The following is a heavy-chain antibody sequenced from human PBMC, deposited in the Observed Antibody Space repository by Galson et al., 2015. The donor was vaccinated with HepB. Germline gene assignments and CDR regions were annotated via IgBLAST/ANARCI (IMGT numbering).Heavy chain of an antibody. CDR3: AISSGDYYYGMDV. CDR1: GYTFTSYG. D-gene: IGHD3-10*01. J-gene: IGHJ6*02. V-gene: IGHV1-18*01. Sequence: SVKVSCKASGYTFTSYGISWVRQAPGQGLEWMGWISAYNGNTNYAQKLQGRATMTTDTSTSTAYMELRSLRSDDTAVYYCAISSGDYYYGMDVWGQGTTVTVSS. CDR2: ISAYNGNT.